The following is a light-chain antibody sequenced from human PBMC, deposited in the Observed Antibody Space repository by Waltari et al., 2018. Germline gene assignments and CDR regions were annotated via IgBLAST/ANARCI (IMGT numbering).Light chain of an antibody. Sequence: QSVLTQPPSASGTPGQRVTISCSGSTTNIGSNSVHWYQQLPGAAPKLLIYRNDQRPSGFPDRFSGSKTGPSASLAISWLRSEDEADYYCAALDDSLRGFIMFGGGTKLTVL. CDR3: AALDDSLRGFIM. V-gene: IGLV1-47*01. J-gene: IGLJ3*02. CDR1: TTNIGSNS. CDR2: RND.